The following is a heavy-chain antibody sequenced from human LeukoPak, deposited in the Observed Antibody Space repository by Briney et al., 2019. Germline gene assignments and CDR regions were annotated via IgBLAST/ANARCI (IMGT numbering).Heavy chain of an antibody. CDR1: GYTFTSYG. J-gene: IGHJ4*02. D-gene: IGHD2-15*01. CDR2: ISAYNGNT. Sequence: ASVKVSCKASGYTFTSYGINWVRQAPGQGLEWMGWISAYNGNTKYAHKLQGRVTMTTDTSTSTAYMELRNLRSDDTAVYYCARIYCRGGRCYMFDYWGQGTLVTVSS. V-gene: IGHV1-18*01. CDR3: ARIYCRGGRCYMFDY.